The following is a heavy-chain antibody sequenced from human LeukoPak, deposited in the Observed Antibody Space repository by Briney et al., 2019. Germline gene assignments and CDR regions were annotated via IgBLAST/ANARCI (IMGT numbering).Heavy chain of an antibody. V-gene: IGHV1-2*02. CDR1: GYTFTGYY. CDR3: AWSGYLTPRMYYFDY. D-gene: IGHD3-3*01. Sequence: ASVKVSCKASGYTFTGYYMHWVRQAPGQGLEWMGWINPNSGSTNYAQMFQGRVTMTRDTSISTAYMELSRLRSDDTAVYYCAWSGYLTPRMYYFDYWGQGTLVTVSS. J-gene: IGHJ4*02. CDR2: INPNSGST.